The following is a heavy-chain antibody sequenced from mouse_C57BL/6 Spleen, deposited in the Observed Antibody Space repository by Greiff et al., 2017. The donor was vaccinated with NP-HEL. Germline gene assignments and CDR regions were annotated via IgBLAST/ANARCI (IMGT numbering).Heavy chain of an antibody. CDR1: GYTFTNYW. J-gene: IGHJ4*01. V-gene: IGHV1-63*01. CDR2: IYPGGGYT. CDR3: ARKGAGNPYYTIDY. Sequence: QVQLKQSGAELVRPGTSVKMSCKASGYTFTNYWIGWAKQRPGHGLEWIGDIYPGGGYTNYNEKFKGKATLTADKSSSTAYMQFSSLTSEDSAIYNSARKGAGNPYYTIDYRGHKAPDSVSS. D-gene: IGHD2-1*01.